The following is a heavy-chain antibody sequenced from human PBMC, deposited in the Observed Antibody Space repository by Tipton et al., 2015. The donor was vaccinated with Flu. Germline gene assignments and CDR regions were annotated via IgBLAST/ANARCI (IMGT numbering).Heavy chain of an antibody. J-gene: IGHJ6*02. CDR1: GGSISSYY. CDR2: IYYSGST. Sequence: LRLSCTVSGGSISSYYWSWIRQPPGKGLEWIGYIYYSGSTNYNPSLKSRVTISVDTSKNQISLKLSSVTAADTAVYYCPSQTYDFWSGYPYYYYGMDVWSQGTTVTVSS. D-gene: IGHD3-3*01. CDR3: PSQTYDFWSGYPYYYYGMDV. V-gene: IGHV4-59*08.